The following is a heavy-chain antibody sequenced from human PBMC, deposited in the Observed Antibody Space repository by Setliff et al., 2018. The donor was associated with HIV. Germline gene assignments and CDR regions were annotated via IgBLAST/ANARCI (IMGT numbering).Heavy chain of an antibody. D-gene: IGHD5-12*01. CDR1: GYSFPSYW. J-gene: IGHJ4*02. V-gene: IGHV5-51*01. CDR3: ARHGGYNRLDY. Sequence: LKIHWQGSGYSFPSYWIGWVRHGPGQGLGWMGIIDPGDSDTKYSQSFQGQVTISADKSISTAYLPWSSLKASDTAMDYCARHGGYNRLDYWGQGTLVTVSS. CDR2: IDPGDSDT.